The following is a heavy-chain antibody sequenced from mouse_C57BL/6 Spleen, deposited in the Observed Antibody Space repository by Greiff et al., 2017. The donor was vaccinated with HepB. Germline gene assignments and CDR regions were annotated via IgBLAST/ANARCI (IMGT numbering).Heavy chain of an antibody. V-gene: IGHV1-85*01. CDR1: GYTFTSYD. D-gene: IGHD2-5*01. J-gene: IGHJ3*01. CDR2: IYPRDGST. Sequence: QVQLQQSGPELVKPGASVKLSCKASGYTFTSYDINWVKQRPGQGLEWIGWIYPRDGSTKYNEKFKGKATLTVDTSSSTAYMELHSLTSEDSAVYFCARHYSKAWFAYWGQGTLVTVSA. CDR3: ARHYSKAWFAY.